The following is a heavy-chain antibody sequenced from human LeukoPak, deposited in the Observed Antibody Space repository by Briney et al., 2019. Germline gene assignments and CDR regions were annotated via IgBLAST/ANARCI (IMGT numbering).Heavy chain of an antibody. J-gene: IGHJ6*02. V-gene: IGHV4-59*01. CDR1: GGSISTYY. CDR3: ARAQVDYNNGPGSRGYYSYGMDV. CDR2: IYYSGST. D-gene: IGHD4-11*01. Sequence: SETLSLTCTVSGGSISTYYGNWIRQAPGKGLEWIGYIYYSGSTNYNPSLKSRVAMSVDTSRNQFSLKLSSVTAADTAVYYCARAQVDYNNGPGSRGYYSYGMDVWGRGTTVTVSS.